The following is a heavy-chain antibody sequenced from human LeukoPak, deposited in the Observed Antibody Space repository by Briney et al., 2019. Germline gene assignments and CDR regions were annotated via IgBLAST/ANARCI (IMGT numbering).Heavy chain of an antibody. CDR1: GGTFSSYA. Sequence: SVKVSCKSSGGTFSSYAISWVRQAPGQGLEWMGGIIPIFTTPNYAQRFQDRITITADESTTTAYMELSSLTSEDTALYYCARGRFGELSYFDYWGQGTLVTVSS. D-gene: IGHD3-10*01. V-gene: IGHV1-69*13. CDR2: IIPIFTTP. CDR3: ARGRFGELSYFDY. J-gene: IGHJ4*02.